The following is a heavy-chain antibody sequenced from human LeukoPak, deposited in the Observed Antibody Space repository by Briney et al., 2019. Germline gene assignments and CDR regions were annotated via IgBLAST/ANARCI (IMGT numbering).Heavy chain of an antibody. J-gene: IGHJ5*02. D-gene: IGHD3-10*01. CDR3: AGGGITMVRGAPYNWFDP. Sequence: ASVKVSCKASGGTFGSYAISWVRQAPGQGLEWMGGIIPIFGTANYAQKFQGRVTITADKSTSTAYMELSSLRSEDTAVYYCAGGGITMVRGAPYNWFDPWGQGTLVTVSS. CDR2: IIPIFGTA. CDR1: GGTFGSYA. V-gene: IGHV1-69*06.